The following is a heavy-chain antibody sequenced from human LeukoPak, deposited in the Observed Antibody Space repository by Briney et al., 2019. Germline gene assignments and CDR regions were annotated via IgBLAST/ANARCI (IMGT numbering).Heavy chain of an antibody. J-gene: IGHJ6*03. CDR2: ISSSGSTI. Sequence: GSLRLSCAASGFTFSDYYMSWIRQAPGKGLEWVSYISSSGSTIYYADSVKGRFTISRDNAKNSLYLQMNSLRAEDTAVYYCASSGSGSYYPGDYYYYYMDVWGKGTTVTIPS. D-gene: IGHD3-10*01. V-gene: IGHV3-11*01. CDR1: GFTFSDYY. CDR3: ASSGSGSYYPGDYYYYYMDV.